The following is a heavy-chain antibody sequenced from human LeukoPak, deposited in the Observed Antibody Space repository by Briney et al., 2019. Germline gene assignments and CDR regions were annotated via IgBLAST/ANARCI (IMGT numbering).Heavy chain of an antibody. D-gene: IGHD3-22*01. V-gene: IGHV4-59*01. CDR1: GGSISSYY. J-gene: IGHJ4*02. CDR2: IYYSGST. CDR3: ARDRPVSYYYDSSGYYFDY. Sequence: PSETLSLTCTVSGGSISSYYWSWIRQPPGKGLEWIGYIYYSGSTNYNPSLKSRVTISVDTSKNQFSLKLSSVTAADTAVYYCARDRPVSYYYDSSGYYFDYWGQGTLVTVSS.